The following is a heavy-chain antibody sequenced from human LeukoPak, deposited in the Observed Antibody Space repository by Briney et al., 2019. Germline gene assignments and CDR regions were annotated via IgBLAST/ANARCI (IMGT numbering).Heavy chain of an antibody. Sequence: KPSETLSLTCTVSGGSISSYYWSWIRQPPGKGLEWIGYIYYSGSTNYNPSLKSRATISVDTSKNQFSLKLSSVTAADTAVYYCARHLSGKKFGAFDIWGQGTMVTVSS. D-gene: IGHD3-10*01. CDR1: GGSISSYY. V-gene: IGHV4-59*08. CDR3: ARHLSGKKFGAFDI. J-gene: IGHJ3*02. CDR2: IYYSGST.